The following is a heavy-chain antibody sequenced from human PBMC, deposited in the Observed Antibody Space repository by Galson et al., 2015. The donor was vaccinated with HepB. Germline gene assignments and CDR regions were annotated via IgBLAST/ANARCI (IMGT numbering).Heavy chain of an antibody. Sequence: SLRLSCAASGFTFSSYATSWVRQAPGKGLEWVSTISGGGDGTYYADSVKGRFTVSRDNAKNTLSLQMNSLRDEDTAVYYCAKSLGTGAARGLDVWGQGTTVTVSS. CDR3: AKSLGTGAARGLDV. D-gene: IGHD2-8*02. CDR1: GFTFSSYA. J-gene: IGHJ6*02. CDR2: ISGGGDGT. V-gene: IGHV3-23*01.